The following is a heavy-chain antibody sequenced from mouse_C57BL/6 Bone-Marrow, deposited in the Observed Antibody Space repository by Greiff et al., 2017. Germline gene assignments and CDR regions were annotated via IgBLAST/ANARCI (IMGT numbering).Heavy chain of an antibody. CDR2: IRNKANGYTT. J-gene: IGHJ2*01. Sequence: DVMLVESGGGLVQPGGSLSLSCAASGFTFTDYYMSWVRQPPGKALEWLGFIRNKANGYTTEYSASVKGRFTISRDNSQSILYLQMNALRAEDSATYYCARSSHYYSGSSPWYCDYWGQGTTLTVSS. D-gene: IGHD1-1*01. CDR3: ARSSHYYSGSSPWYCDY. CDR1: GFTFTDYY. V-gene: IGHV7-3*01.